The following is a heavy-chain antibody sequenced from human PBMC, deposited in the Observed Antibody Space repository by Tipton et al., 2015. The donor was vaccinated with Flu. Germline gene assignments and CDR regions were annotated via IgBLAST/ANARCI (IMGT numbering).Heavy chain of an antibody. V-gene: IGHV4-39*01. D-gene: IGHD3-10*01. CDR3: ARLTYYYGSGTSDS. CDR1: GGSISSSTDY. Sequence: GLVKPSETLSLTCIVSGGSISSSTDYWGWIRQPPGKGLEWIGTIYYSGSTYYNPSHRSRVTISVDTSKNQFSLRLSSVTAADTAVYYCARLTYYYGSGTSDSWGQGTLVTVSS. CDR2: IYYSGST. J-gene: IGHJ4*02.